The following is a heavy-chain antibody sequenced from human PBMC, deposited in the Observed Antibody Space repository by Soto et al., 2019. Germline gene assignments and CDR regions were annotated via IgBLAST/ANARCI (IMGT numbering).Heavy chain of an antibody. V-gene: IGHV3-21*01. Sequence: DVQLVESGGGLVKPGGSLRLSCAASGFTFSTYNMNWVRQAPGKGLEWVRSIPSRSSYIFYADSVRGRFTISRDNVKNSVYLQMNSLRAEDTAVYYCARDFGGILRFGESWGQGTLVTVSS. D-gene: IGHD3-10*01. CDR2: IPSRSSYI. CDR3: ARDFGGILRFGES. CDR1: GFTFSTYN. J-gene: IGHJ5*02.